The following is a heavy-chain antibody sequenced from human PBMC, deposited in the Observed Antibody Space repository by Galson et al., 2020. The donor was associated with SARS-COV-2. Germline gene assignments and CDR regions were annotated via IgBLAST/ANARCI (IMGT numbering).Heavy chain of an antibody. D-gene: IGHD2-15*01. Sequence: SETLSLTCTVSGGSISSGGYYWSWIRQHPGKGLEWIGYIYYSGSTYYNPSLKSRVTISVDTSKNQFSLKLSSVTAADTAVYYCARAPGRCCRGGSCGYYYYMDVWCKGTTVTVSS. V-gene: IGHV4-31*03. CDR2: IYYSGST. CDR1: GGSISSGGYY. CDR3: ARAPGRCCRGGSCGYYYYMDV. J-gene: IGHJ6*03.